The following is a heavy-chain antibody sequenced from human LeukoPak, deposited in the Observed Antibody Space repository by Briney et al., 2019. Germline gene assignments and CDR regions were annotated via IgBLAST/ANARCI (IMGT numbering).Heavy chain of an antibody. D-gene: IGHD6-19*01. CDR3: ARGGWSLER. CDR2: IHYTGNP. V-gene: IGHV4-59*12. CDR1: GGSLSGFY. Sequence: PSETLSLTCSVSGGSLSGFYWSWFRQPPGKRLEWIGYIHYTGNPDYNPSLNSRVTISADTPKNQCSLRVSSLIASGTAVYYCARGGWSLERWGRGTLVTVSS. J-gene: IGHJ4*02.